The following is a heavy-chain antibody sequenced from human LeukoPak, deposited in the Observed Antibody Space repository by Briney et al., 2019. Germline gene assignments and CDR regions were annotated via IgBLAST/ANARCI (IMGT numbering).Heavy chain of an antibody. Sequence: ASVKVSCKASGYTFTSYGISWVRQAPGQGLEWMGWISAYNGNTNYAQKVQGRVTMTTDTSRSTAYMELRSLGSDDTAVYYCAGAERITIFGVVIRTDAFDIWGQGTMVTVSS. V-gene: IGHV1-18*01. CDR2: ISAYNGNT. J-gene: IGHJ3*02. CDR3: AGAERITIFGVVIRTDAFDI. D-gene: IGHD3-3*01. CDR1: GYTFTSYG.